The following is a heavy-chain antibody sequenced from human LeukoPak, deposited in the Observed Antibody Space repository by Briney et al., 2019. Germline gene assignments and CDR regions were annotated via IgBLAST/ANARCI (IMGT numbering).Heavy chain of an antibody. D-gene: IGHD3-22*01. CDR1: GYTFTGYY. V-gene: IGHV1-2*02. CDR3: ARGGTMIDDGMDV. Sequence: ASVKVSCKASGYTFTGYYMHWVRQAPGQGLEWMGWINPNSGGTNYAQKFQGRVTITADKSTSTAYMELSSLRSEDTAVYYCARGGTMIDDGMDVWGQGTTVTVSS. J-gene: IGHJ6*02. CDR2: INPNSGGT.